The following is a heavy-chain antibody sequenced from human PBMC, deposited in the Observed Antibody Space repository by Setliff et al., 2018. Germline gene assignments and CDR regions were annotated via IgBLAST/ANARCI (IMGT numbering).Heavy chain of an antibody. V-gene: IGHV3-23*03. CDR1: GFTLSPYA. D-gene: IGHD1-7*01. CDR2: IYRGDRDT. Sequence: PGGSLRLSCAASGFTLSPYAMNWVRQAPGKGLEWVATIYRGDRDTFYTDSVKGRFTIFRDSSKNTLYLQMTSLRAEDTAVYYCAKPQMELRWGFESWGQGTLVTVSS. CDR3: AKPQMELRWGFES. J-gene: IGHJ4*02.